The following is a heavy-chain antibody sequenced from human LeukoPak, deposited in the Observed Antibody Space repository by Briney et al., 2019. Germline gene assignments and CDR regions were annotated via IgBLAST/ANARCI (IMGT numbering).Heavy chain of an antibody. J-gene: IGHJ4*02. CDR3: AKDLRYSSGFDY. V-gene: IGHV3-23*01. CDR1: GFTFSSYA. D-gene: IGHD6-19*01. Sequence: GGSLRLSCAAAGFTFSSYAMSWVRQAPGKGLEWVSAISGSGGSTYYADSVKGRFTISRDNSKNTLYLQMNSLRAEDTAVYYCAKDLRYSSGFDYWGQGTLVTVSS. CDR2: ISGSGGST.